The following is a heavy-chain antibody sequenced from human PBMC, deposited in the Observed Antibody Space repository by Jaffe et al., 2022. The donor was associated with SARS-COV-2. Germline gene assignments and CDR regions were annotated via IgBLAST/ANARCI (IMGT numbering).Heavy chain of an antibody. V-gene: IGHV3-23*01. J-gene: IGHJ6*02. D-gene: IGHD3-9*01. CDR2: ISGSGGDT. Sequence: EVQLLESGGDLVQPGGSLRLSCAATGFTFSSFAMSWVRQAPGKGPEWVCVISGSGGDTHYADSAKGRFTISRDNSKNTLYLQMNSLRAEDSAIYYCASSYDIFTGVYGMDDWGQGTTVTVSS. CDR1: GFTFSSFA. CDR3: ASSYDIFTGVYGMDD.